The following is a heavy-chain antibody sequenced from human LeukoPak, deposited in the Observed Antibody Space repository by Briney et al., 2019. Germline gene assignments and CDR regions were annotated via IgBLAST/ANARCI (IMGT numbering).Heavy chain of an antibody. D-gene: IGHD2/OR15-2a*01. CDR2: IIPIFGTA. CDR3: ARDGFYGSAFDI. J-gene: IGHJ3*02. CDR1: GYTFTDYY. V-gene: IGHV1-69*13. Sequence: GASVKVSCKASGYTFTDYYMHWVRQAPGQGLEWMGGIIPIFGTANYAQKFQGRVTITADESTSTAYMELSSLRSEDTAVYYCARDGFYGSAFDIWGQGTMVTVSS.